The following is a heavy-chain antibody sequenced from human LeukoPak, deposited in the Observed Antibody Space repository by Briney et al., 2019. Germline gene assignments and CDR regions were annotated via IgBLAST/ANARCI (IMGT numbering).Heavy chain of an antibody. D-gene: IGHD1-14*01. CDR1: GYTFTSYY. CDR2: INPSGGST. CDR3: ARGSGTPDYYYMDV. J-gene: IGHJ6*03. Sequence: ASVKVSCKASGYTFTSYYMHWVRQAPGQGLEWMGIINPSGGSTSYAQKFQGRVTITRNTSISTAYMELSSLRSEDTAVYYCARGSGTPDYYYMDVWGKGTTVTVSS. V-gene: IGHV1-46*01.